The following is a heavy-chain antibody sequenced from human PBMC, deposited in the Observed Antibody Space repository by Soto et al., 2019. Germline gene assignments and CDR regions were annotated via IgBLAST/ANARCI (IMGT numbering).Heavy chain of an antibody. D-gene: IGHD3-22*01. V-gene: IGHV3-21*01. CDR3: AREGYSYDSSGYYPYVYIDY. J-gene: IGHJ4*02. CDR2: ISSSSSYI. CDR1: GFTFSSYS. Sequence: EVQLVESGGGLVKPGGSLRLSCAASGFTFSSYSMNWVRQAPGKGLEWVSSISSSSSYIYYADSVKGRFTISRDNAKNSLYLQMNSLRAEDTAVYYCAREGYSYDSSGYYPYVYIDYWGQGTLVAVSS.